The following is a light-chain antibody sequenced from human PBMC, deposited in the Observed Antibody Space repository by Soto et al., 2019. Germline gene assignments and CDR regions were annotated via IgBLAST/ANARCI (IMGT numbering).Light chain of an antibody. CDR3: QQYGNSPAIT. J-gene: IGKJ5*01. V-gene: IGKV3-20*01. Sequence: EIVLTQSPDTLSLSPGERATLSCRAIQSVSTNSLAWYQQKPGQAPRPLIYAASSRATGIPDRFSGSGSGTDFTLTVSRLEPEDFAVYYCQQYGNSPAITFGQGTRLEIK. CDR2: AAS. CDR1: QSVSTNS.